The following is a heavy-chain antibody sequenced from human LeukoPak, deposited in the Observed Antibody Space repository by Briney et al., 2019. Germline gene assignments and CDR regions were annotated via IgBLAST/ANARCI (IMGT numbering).Heavy chain of an antibody. Sequence: GGSLRLSCVASGLTSSDYYMGWIRQAPGRGLEGLSYISGSGSDINYAESVRGRFAISRDNAKNSLYLQLNSLRHEDTAVYFCARGSERSGWSDDLWGQGTRVTVSS. CDR3: ARGSERSGWSDDL. CDR2: ISGSGSDI. V-gene: IGHV3-11*04. J-gene: IGHJ5*02. CDR1: GLTSSDYY. D-gene: IGHD6-19*01.